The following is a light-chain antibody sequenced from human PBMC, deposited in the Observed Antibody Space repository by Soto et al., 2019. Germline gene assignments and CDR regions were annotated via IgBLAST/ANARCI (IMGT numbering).Light chain of an antibody. CDR2: TAS. CDR3: QQYDNGTLT. Sequence: DIQMTQSPPPLSASIGDSVSITCRASQDIKTSLAWYQKKPGEPPQLLIFTASRSEGWVPSRFRGSGSGTDVTLTITGLQPEDFAAYYCQQYDNGTLTFGGGTEVE. J-gene: IGKJ4*01. CDR1: QDIKTS. V-gene: IGKV1-NL1*01.